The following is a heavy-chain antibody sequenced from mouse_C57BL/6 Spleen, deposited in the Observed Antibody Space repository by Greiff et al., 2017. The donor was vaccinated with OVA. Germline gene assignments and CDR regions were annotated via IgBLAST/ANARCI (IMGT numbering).Heavy chain of an antibody. CDR3: ASQGFYYDPYYALDY. CDR1: GYSFTDYN. CDR2: INPNYGTT. Sequence: EVKLMESGPELVKPGASVKISCKASGYSFTDYNMNWVKQSNGKSLEWIGVINPNYGTTSYNQKFKGKATLTVDQSSSTAYMQLNSLTSEDSAVYYCASQGFYYDPYYALDYWGQGTSVTVSS. V-gene: IGHV1-39*01. D-gene: IGHD2-4*01. J-gene: IGHJ4*01.